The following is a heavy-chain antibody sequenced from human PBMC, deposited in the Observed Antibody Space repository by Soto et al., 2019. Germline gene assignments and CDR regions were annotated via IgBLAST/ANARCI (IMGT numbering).Heavy chain of an antibody. CDR1: GGTFSNYG. CDR3: ARAPYHAFWSGYYRERYFDS. Sequence: QVQLVQSGAELKKPGSSVRVSCKASGGTFSNYGISWVRQAPGQGLEWLGGIIPFFDTTNYAQRVKGRVTITADESATTAYMELSSLRSEDTAVYYCARAPYHAFWSGYYRERYFDSWGQGTLVTVS. J-gene: IGHJ4*02. D-gene: IGHD3-3*01. CDR2: IIPFFDTT. V-gene: IGHV1-69*01.